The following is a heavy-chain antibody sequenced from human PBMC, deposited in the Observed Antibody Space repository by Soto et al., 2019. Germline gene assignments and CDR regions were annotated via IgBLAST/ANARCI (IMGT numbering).Heavy chain of an antibody. Sequence: QITLKESGPALVKPTQTLTLTCTISGFSLSTGGVGVGWIRQPPGKALEWLALIYWDDDKRYSPSLRSRLTITKDTSTNQVVLTMTNIDPVDTATYYCAHSRCGGDCLQSYSSHYYYGMDVWGQGTTVTVSS. CDR1: GFSLSTGGVG. V-gene: IGHV2-5*02. CDR3: AHSRCGGDCLQSYSSHYYYGMDV. J-gene: IGHJ6*02. CDR2: IYWDDDK. D-gene: IGHD2-21*02.